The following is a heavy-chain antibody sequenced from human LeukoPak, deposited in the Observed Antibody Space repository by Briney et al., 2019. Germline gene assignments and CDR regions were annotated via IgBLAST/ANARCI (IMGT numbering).Heavy chain of an antibody. V-gene: IGHV3-33*01. Sequence: GGSLRLSCAASGFTFSSYGMHWVRQAPGKGLEWVAVIWYDGSNKYYADFVKGRFTISRDNSKNTLYLKMNGLRAEDTAVYCCARDKSSGSFFDYWGQGTLVTVSS. CDR2: IWYDGSNK. D-gene: IGHD6-19*01. CDR3: ARDKSSGSFFDY. CDR1: GFTFSSYG. J-gene: IGHJ4*02.